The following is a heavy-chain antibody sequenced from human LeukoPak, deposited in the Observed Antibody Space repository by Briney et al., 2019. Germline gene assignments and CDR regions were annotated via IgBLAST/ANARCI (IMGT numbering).Heavy chain of an antibody. V-gene: IGHV3-30*18. Sequence: GGSLRLSCAASGFTFSSYGMHWVRQAPGKGLEWVAVISYDGSNKYYADSVKGRFTISRDNSKNTLYLQMNSLRAEDTAVYYCAKERHYCDEYWYYYYGMDVWGQGTTVTVSS. CDR2: ISYDGSNK. J-gene: IGHJ6*02. D-gene: IGHD3-22*01. CDR3: AKERHYCDEYWYYYYGMDV. CDR1: GFTFSSYG.